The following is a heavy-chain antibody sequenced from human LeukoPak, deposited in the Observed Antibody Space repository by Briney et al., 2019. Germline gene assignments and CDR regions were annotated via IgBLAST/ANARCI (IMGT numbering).Heavy chain of an antibody. CDR3: AKGSMGRCSGNSCYSVY. CDR1: GFTFSSYA. V-gene: IGHV3-30*04. D-gene: IGHD5-12*01. CDR2: ISYDGSNK. Sequence: GRSLRLSCAASGFTFSSYAMHWVRQAPGKGLEWVAVISYDGSNKYYADSVKGRFTISRDNSKNTLYLQMNSLRVEDTAVYYCAKGSMGRCSGNSCYSVYWGQGTLVTVSS. J-gene: IGHJ4*02.